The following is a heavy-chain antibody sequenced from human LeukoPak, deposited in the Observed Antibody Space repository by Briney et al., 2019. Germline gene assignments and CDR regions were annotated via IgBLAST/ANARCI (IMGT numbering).Heavy chain of an antibody. Sequence: PGGSLRLSCAASGFTFSSYAMHWVRQAPGKGLEWVAVISYDGSNKYYADSVKGRFTISRDNSKSTLYLQMNSLRAEDTAVYFCARGGPYDFWSGLAWDYYYGMDVWGQGTTVTVSS. CDR3: ARGGPYDFWSGLAWDYYYGMDV. CDR2: ISYDGSNK. V-gene: IGHV3-30*04. D-gene: IGHD3-3*01. J-gene: IGHJ6*02. CDR1: GFTFSSYA.